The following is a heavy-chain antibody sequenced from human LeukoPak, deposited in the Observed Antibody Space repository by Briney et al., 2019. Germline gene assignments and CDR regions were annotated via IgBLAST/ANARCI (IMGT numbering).Heavy chain of an antibody. Sequence: GGSLRLSCAASGFTFSSYWMSWVRQAPGKGLEWVANIKQDGSENYYVDSVKGRFTISRDNAKNSLYLQMNSLRAEDTAVYYCAREGLAYYYDSSGYYSPYYYYYYMDVWGKGTTVTVSS. J-gene: IGHJ6*03. D-gene: IGHD3-22*01. CDR1: GFTFSSYW. V-gene: IGHV3-7*01. CDR3: AREGLAYYYDSSGYYSPYYYYYYMDV. CDR2: IKQDGSEN.